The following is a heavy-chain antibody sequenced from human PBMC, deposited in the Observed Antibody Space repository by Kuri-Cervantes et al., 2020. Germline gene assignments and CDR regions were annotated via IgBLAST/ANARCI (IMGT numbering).Heavy chain of an antibody. CDR2: ISAYNGNT. J-gene: IGHJ6*02. CDR3: ARETYCGGDCYSHYYGMDV. V-gene: IGHV1-18*01. D-gene: IGHD2-21*02. CDR1: GYTFNSYG. Sequence: ASVKVSCKASGYTFNSYGITWVRQAPGQGLEWMGWISAYNGNTNYAQKLQGRVTMTTDTSTSTAYMELRSLRSDDTAVYYCARETYCGGDCYSHYYGMDVWGQGTTVTVSS.